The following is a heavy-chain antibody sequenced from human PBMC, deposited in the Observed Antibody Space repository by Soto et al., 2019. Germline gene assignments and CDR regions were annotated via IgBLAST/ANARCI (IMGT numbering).Heavy chain of an antibody. J-gene: IGHJ4*01. CDR1: GFNFSDYA. CDR2: ISYDGYNS. CDR3: ARDGGFSYGFDYYFDY. V-gene: IGHV3-30*19. D-gene: IGHD5-18*01. Sequence: GGSLRLSCVASGFNFSDYAVHWVRLAPNKGLEWVAMISYDGYNSYSADSVRGRFTISRDNSKNTLFLQMDSLRPEDTALYYCARDGGFSYGFDYYFDYWGHGTLVTVSS.